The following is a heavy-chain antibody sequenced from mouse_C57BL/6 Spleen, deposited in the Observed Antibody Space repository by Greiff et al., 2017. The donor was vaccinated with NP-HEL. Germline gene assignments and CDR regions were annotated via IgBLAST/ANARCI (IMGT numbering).Heavy chain of an antibody. J-gene: IGHJ1*03. D-gene: IGHD4-1*01. CDR1: GFTFSSYA. CDR3: ARDQDWDWYFEV. CDR2: ISDGGSYT. V-gene: IGHV5-4*01. Sequence: EVQGVESGGGLVKPGGSLKLSCAASGFTFSSYAMSWVRQTPEKRLEWVATISDGGSYTYYPDNVKGRFTISRDNAKNNLYLQMSHLKSEDTAMYYCARDQDWDWYFEVWGTGTTVTVSS.